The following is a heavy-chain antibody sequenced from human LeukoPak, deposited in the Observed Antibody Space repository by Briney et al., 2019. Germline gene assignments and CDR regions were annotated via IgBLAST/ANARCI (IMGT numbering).Heavy chain of an antibody. V-gene: IGHV3-30-3*01. CDR1: AFTFSTYA. J-gene: IGHJ5*02. Sequence: GGSLRLSCAASAFTFSTYAMHWVRQAPGKGLEWVAVISYDGTNKYYADSVKGRFTISRDNSKNTLYLQMNSLRAEDTAVYYCARDSSSWFDPWGQGTLVTVSS. CDR2: ISYDGTNK. D-gene: IGHD2-2*01. CDR3: ARDSSSWFDP.